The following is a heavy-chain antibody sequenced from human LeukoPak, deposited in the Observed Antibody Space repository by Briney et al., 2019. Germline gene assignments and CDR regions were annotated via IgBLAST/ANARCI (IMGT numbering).Heavy chain of an antibody. CDR3: ARDIPSWPFDY. CDR1: GFTVSSNY. Sequence: GGSLRLSCAASGFTVSSNYMSWVRQAPGKGLEWVSVIYSGGSTYYADSVKGRFTISRDNSKNTLYLQMNSLRAEDTAVYYCARDIPSWPFDYWGQGTLVTVSS. D-gene: IGHD2-2*01. CDR2: IYSGGST. J-gene: IGHJ4*02. V-gene: IGHV3-53*01.